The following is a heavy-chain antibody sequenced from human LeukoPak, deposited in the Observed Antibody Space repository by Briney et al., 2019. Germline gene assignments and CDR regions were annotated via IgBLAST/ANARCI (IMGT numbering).Heavy chain of an antibody. Sequence: KPSETLSLTCTVSGGSISSYYWSWIRQPPGKGLEWIGYIYYSGSTNYNPSLKSRVTISVDTSKNQFSLKLSSVTAADTAVYYCARARPLGYCTNGVCYRGAFDIWGQGTMVTVSS. CDR1: GGSISSYY. CDR3: ARARPLGYCTNGVCYRGAFDI. J-gene: IGHJ3*02. CDR2: IYYSGST. D-gene: IGHD2-8*01. V-gene: IGHV4-59*01.